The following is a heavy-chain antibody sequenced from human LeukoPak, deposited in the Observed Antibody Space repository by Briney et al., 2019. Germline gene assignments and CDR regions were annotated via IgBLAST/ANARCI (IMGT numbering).Heavy chain of an antibody. J-gene: IGHJ4*02. CDR1: GFTFSSYA. V-gene: IGHV3-23*01. D-gene: IGHD3-10*01. Sequence: GGSLRLSCAASGFTFSSYAMSWVRQAPGKGLEWLSEINHNGYHAFYTDSVKGRFTISRDNSKNTLFLQMTSLRAEDTAIYYCARGIHGAGDYWGQGVLVAVSS. CDR2: INHNGYHA. CDR3: ARGIHGAGDY.